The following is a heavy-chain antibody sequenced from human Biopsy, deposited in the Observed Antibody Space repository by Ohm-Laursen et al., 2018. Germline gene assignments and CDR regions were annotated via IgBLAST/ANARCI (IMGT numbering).Heavy chain of an antibody. CDR3: ASSSYCGRTTCYQNYGMDV. D-gene: IGHD2-2*01. CDR1: GGTFSNYA. Sequence: SSVKVSCKASGGTFSNYAISWVRQAPGHGLEWLGGIMPVSYTANYAQKFQGRVTITADKPTSTAYMELSSLRSEDTALYYCASSSYCGRTTCYQNYGMDVWGQGTTVTVSS. CDR2: IMPVSYTA. V-gene: IGHV1-69*06. J-gene: IGHJ6*01.